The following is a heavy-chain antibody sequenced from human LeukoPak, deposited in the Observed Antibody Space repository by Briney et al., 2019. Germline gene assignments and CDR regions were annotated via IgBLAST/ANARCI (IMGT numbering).Heavy chain of an antibody. D-gene: IGHD1-14*01. CDR1: GFTFSSYW. J-gene: IGHJ4*02. CDR2: IKKDGSEK. CDR3: ARDPAYKGEPQQPDY. V-gene: IGHV3-7*01. Sequence: RTGGSLRLSCAASGFTFSSYWMTWVRQAPGKGLEWVANIKKDGSEKYYVDSVRGRFTISRDNAKNSLYLQMNSLRAEDTAVYYCARDPAYKGEPQQPDYWGQGTLVTVSS.